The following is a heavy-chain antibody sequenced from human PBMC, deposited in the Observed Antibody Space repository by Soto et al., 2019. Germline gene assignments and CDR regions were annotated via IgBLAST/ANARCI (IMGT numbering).Heavy chain of an antibody. Sequence: SETLSHTCTVSGGSISSGGYYWSWIRQHPGKGLEWIGYIYYSGSTYYNPSLKSRVTISVDTSKNQFSLKLSSVTAADTAVYYCARNRIPYYDILTGYPPYYYYYGMDVWGQGTTVTVSS. CDR2: IYYSGST. J-gene: IGHJ6*02. CDR1: GGSISSGGYY. V-gene: IGHV4-31*03. D-gene: IGHD3-9*01. CDR3: ARNRIPYYDILTGYPPYYYYYGMDV.